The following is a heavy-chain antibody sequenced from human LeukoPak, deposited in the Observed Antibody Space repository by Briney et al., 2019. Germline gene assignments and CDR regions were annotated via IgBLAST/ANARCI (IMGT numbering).Heavy chain of an antibody. CDR3: ARERSGYSLFDY. Sequence: SSETLSLTCTVSGYSISSGYYWGWIRQPPGKGLEGIGSIYHSGSTYYNPSLKSRVTISVDTSKNQFSLKLSSVTAADTAVYYCARERSGYSLFDYWGQGTLVTVSS. V-gene: IGHV4-38-2*02. CDR1: GYSISSGYY. J-gene: IGHJ4*02. CDR2: IYHSGST. D-gene: IGHD3-22*01.